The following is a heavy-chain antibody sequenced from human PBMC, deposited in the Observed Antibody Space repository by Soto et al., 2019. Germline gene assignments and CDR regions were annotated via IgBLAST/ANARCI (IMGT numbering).Heavy chain of an antibody. Sequence: SETLSLTCTVSGASVSTSDYYWGWIRRPPGKGLEWIGTIYYSGKTFYNPSLKSRITLSVDTSKNQFSVRLTSVTAADTAIYYCARHSIFGVVLMGWFDPWGPGTLVTVSS. J-gene: IGHJ5*02. V-gene: IGHV4-39*01. CDR1: GASVSTSDYY. CDR2: IYYSGKT. D-gene: IGHD3-3*01. CDR3: ARHSIFGVVLMGWFDP.